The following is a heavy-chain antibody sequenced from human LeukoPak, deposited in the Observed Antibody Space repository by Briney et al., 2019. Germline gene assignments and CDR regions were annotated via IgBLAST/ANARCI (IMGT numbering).Heavy chain of an antibody. CDR3: AREDPSGYDILTGYGWFDP. CDR2: ISAYNGNT. D-gene: IGHD3-9*01. CDR1: GYTFTSYG. J-gene: IGHJ5*02. V-gene: IGHV1-18*04. Sequence: GASVKVSCKASGYTFTSYGISWVRQAPGQGLEWMGWISAYNGNTNYAQKLQGRVTMTTDTSTSTAYMELRSLRSDDTAVYYCAREDPSGYDILTGYGWFDPWGQGTLVTVSS.